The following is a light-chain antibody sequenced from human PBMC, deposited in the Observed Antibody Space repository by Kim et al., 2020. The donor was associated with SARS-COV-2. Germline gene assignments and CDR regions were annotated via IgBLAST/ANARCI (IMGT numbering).Light chain of an antibody. J-gene: IGLJ2*01. CDR1: SLRSYY. CDR3: NSRDSSGNHLV. CDR2: GKN. Sequence: SSELTQDPAVSVALGQTVRITCQGDSLRSYYASWYQQKPGQAPVLVIYGKNNRPSGIPDRFSGSSSGNTASLTITGAQAEDEADYYGNSRDSSGNHLVFGGGTQLTV. V-gene: IGLV3-19*01.